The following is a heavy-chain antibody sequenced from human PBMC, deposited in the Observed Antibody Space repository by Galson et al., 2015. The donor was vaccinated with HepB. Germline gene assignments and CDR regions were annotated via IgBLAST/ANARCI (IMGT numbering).Heavy chain of an antibody. CDR3: AKDRREITIFGVVIIRSFDY. Sequence: SLRLSCAASGFTFSSYAMSWVRQAPGKGLEWVSAISGSGGSTYYADSVKGRFTISRDSSKNTLYLQMNSLRAEDTAVYYCAKDRREITIFGVVIIRSFDYWGQGTLVTVSS. CDR1: GFTFSSYA. D-gene: IGHD3-3*01. CDR2: ISGSGGST. V-gene: IGHV3-23*01. J-gene: IGHJ4*02.